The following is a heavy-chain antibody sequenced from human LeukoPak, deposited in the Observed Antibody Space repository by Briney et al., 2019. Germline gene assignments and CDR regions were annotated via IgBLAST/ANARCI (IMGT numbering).Heavy chain of an antibody. J-gene: IGHJ4*02. CDR1: GGSISSYY. CDR2: IYYSGTI. V-gene: IGHV4-59*01. Sequence: SETLSLTCTVSGGSISSYYWSWIRQPPGKGLEWIAYIYYSGTISYNPSLRSRVTISVDTSENHFSLELSSVTAADTALYYCARGYYDSSGYLYYFDYWGQGTLVTVSS. CDR3: ARGYYDSSGYLYYFDY. D-gene: IGHD3-22*01.